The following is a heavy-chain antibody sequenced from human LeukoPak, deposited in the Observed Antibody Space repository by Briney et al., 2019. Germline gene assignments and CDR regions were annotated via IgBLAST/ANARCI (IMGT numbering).Heavy chain of an antibody. CDR2: ISYDGSNK. D-gene: IGHD5-24*01. CDR1: GFTFSSYG. J-gene: IGHJ4*02. Sequence: GGSLRLSCAASGFTFSSYGMHWVRQAPGKGLEWVAVISYDGSNKYYADSVKGRFTISRDNSKNTLYLQMNSLRAEDTAVYYCAKDSPWLQFFGYYFDYWGQGTLVTVSS. CDR3: AKDSPWLQFFGYYFDY. V-gene: IGHV3-30*18.